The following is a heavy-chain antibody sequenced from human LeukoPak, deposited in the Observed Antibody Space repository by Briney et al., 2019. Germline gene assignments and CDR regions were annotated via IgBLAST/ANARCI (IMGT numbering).Heavy chain of an antibody. D-gene: IGHD6-13*01. CDR3: ARRYVRVTTRAAAGIDY. J-gene: IGHJ4*02. CDR2: IYTSGST. Sequence: PSETLSLTCTVSGGSISSYYWSWIRQPAGKGLEWIGRIYTSGSTNYNPSLKSRVTMSVDTSKNQFSLKLSSVTAADTAVYYCARRYVRVTTRAAAGIDYWGQGTLVTVSS. CDR1: GGSISSYY. V-gene: IGHV4-4*07.